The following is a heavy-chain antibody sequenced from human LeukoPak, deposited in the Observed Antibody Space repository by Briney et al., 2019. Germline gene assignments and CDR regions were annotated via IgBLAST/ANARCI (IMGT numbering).Heavy chain of an antibody. V-gene: IGHV1-3*01. CDR3: ARDGFSGSYGWFDP. Sequence: ASVKVSCKASGYTFTSYGISWVRQAPGQGLEWMGWINAGNGNTKYSQKFQGRVTITRDTSASTAYMELSSLRSEDTAVYYCARDGFSGSYGWFDPWGQGTLVTVSS. D-gene: IGHD1-26*01. CDR1: GYTFTSYG. J-gene: IGHJ5*02. CDR2: INAGNGNT.